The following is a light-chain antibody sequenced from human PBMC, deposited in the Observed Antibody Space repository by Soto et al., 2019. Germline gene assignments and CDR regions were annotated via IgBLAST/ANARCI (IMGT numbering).Light chain of an antibody. CDR3: AAWDDSLNAVV. J-gene: IGLJ2*01. Sequence: QLVLTQPPSASGTPGQRVTISCSGSNSNVGSNTVDWYQQLPGTAPKLLIYHNNQRPSGVPDRLSGSKSGTSASLAISGLQAEDEADYYCAAWDDSLNAVVFGGGTKLTVL. V-gene: IGLV1-44*01. CDR2: HNN. CDR1: NSNVGSNT.